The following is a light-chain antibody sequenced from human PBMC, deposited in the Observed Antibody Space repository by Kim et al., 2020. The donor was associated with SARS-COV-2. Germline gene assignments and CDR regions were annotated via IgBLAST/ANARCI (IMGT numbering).Light chain of an antibody. V-gene: IGLV6-57*03. CDR2: EDN. CDR1: SGSIDSKY. CDR3: QCYDSSNQV. Sequence: KTVTMSCTRSSGSIDSKYVQWYQQRPGSAPTTVIYEDNQRPSGVPDRFSGSIDISSNSASLTISGLKTEDEAVYYCQCYDSSNQVFGGGTKVTVL. J-gene: IGLJ3*02.